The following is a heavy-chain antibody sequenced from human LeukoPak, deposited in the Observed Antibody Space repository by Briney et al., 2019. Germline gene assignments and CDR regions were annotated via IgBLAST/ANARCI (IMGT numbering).Heavy chain of an antibody. Sequence: ASVKVSCKTSGFTFNTYGIAWVRQAPGQGLEWMGWISAYNGKTDYAQSLQDRVTMTTDTSTTTAYMELRSLRSDDTAVYYCAREGSLYDSGDYYLSWFDPWGQGTLVTVSS. CDR3: AREGSLYDSGDYYLSWFDP. V-gene: IGHV1-18*01. CDR1: GFTFNTYG. J-gene: IGHJ5*02. CDR2: ISAYNGKT. D-gene: IGHD3-22*01.